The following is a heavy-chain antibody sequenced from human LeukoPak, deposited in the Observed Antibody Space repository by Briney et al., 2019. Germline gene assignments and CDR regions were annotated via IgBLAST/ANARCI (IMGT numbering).Heavy chain of an antibody. V-gene: IGHV4-59*08. CDR1: GGSISSYY. J-gene: IGHJ4*02. D-gene: IGHD1-1*01. CDR2: IYYSGST. CDR3: ATWRTAKTGFDY. Sequence: SETLSLTCTVSGGSISSYYWSWIRQPPGKGLEWIGYIYYSGSTNYNPSLKSRVTISVDTSKNQFSLRLSSVTAADTAVYYCATWRTAKTGFDYWGQGTLVTVSS.